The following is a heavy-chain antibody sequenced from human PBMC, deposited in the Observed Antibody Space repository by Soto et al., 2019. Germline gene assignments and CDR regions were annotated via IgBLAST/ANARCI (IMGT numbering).Heavy chain of an antibody. CDR3: EGSGT. CDR1: GFTIRNYA. J-gene: IGHJ3*01. V-gene: IGHV3-23*04. D-gene: IGHD3-10*01. Sequence: EVQVVESGGDLVQPGGSLRLSCAASGFTIRNYAMSWVRQAPGKALEWVAGLSGGSDRTYYADSVKGRFTIFKDNSKNTLYLQMSSLRVEDTAVYHCEGSGTWGQGTMVTVSS. CDR2: LSGGSDRT.